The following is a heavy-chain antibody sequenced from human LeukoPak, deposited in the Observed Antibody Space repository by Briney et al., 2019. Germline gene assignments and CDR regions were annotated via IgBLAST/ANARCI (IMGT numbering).Heavy chain of an antibody. D-gene: IGHD3-3*01. CDR2: IYSGGST. J-gene: IGHJ4*02. V-gene: IGHV3-53*01. CDR3: ARGDFWSGSYYFDY. CDR1: GFTVSSNY. Sequence: PGGSLRLSCAASGFTVSSNYMSWVRQAPGKGLEWVSVIYSGGSTYYADSVKGRFTISRDNSKNTLYLQMNSLRAEDTAVYYCARGDFWSGSYYFDYWGQGTLVTVSS.